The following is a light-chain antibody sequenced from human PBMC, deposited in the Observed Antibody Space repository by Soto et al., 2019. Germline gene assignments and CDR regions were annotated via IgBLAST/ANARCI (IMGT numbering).Light chain of an antibody. V-gene: IGKV1-12*01. CDR2: AAS. J-gene: IGKJ3*01. CDR3: LSADPFPRS. Sequence: DIQMTQSPSSVSASVGDRVTITCRASQGISTWLACYQHKPGKAPKLLIYAASRLQSGVPSRFSGSGSGTDCTLTISSLQPDDLATYYCLSADPFPRSFGPGTRVEIK. CDR1: QGISTW.